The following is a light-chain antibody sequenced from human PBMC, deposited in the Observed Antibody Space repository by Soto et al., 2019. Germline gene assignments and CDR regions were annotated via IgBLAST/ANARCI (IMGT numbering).Light chain of an antibody. Sequence: QSALTQPASVSGSPGQSITISCTGTSSDVGGYNYVSWYQQHPGKAPKLMIYDVSNRPSGVSNRLSGSKSGNTASLTISGLQAEDEADYYCSSYTGSSTYVVFGGGTNLTVL. CDR3: SSYTGSSTYVV. J-gene: IGLJ2*01. CDR1: SSDVGGYNY. CDR2: DVS. V-gene: IGLV2-14*01.